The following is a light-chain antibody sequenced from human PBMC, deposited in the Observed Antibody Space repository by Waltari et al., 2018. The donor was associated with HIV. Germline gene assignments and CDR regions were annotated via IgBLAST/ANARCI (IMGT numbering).Light chain of an antibody. Sequence: SYEVTQPPSVSVFPGQPARIPCSGASLPKQCAYWYQKKAGQAPVLVIYKDTERPSGIPARFSGSSSGTTVTLTISGVQAEDEADYYCQSADSTGTYWMFGGGTTVTVL. J-gene: IGLJ3*02. CDR2: KDT. V-gene: IGLV3-25*03. CDR3: QSADSTGTYWM. CDR1: SLPKQC.